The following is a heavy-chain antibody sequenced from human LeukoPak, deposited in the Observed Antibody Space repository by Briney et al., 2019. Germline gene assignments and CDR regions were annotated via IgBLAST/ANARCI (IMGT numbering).Heavy chain of an antibody. CDR2: ISAYNGNT. Sequence: ASVTLSFKASGYTFTSYGISWVRQAPGQGLEWMGWISAYNGNTSYSQKFQGRVTMTRDMSTSTVYMELRSLRSGDTAVYYCARDGCRDGPCVNWYFDLWGGGALVTLSS. J-gene: IGHJ2*01. D-gene: IGHD5-24*01. CDR1: GYTFTSYG. CDR3: ARDGCRDGPCVNWYFDL. V-gene: IGHV1-18*01.